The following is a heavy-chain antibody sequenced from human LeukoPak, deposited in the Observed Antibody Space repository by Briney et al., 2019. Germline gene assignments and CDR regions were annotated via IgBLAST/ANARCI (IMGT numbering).Heavy chain of an antibody. V-gene: IGHV3-21*01. CDR2: ISSSSSYI. J-gene: IGHJ3*02. CDR1: GFTFSRYA. D-gene: IGHD3-22*01. Sequence: GGSLRLSCAASGFTFSRYAMSWVRQAPGKGLEWVSSISSSSSYIYYADSVKGRFTISRDNAKNSLYLQMNSLRAEDTAVYYCARDVPYYYESSGYYSLGFDIWGQGTMVTVSS. CDR3: ARDVPYYYESSGYYSLGFDI.